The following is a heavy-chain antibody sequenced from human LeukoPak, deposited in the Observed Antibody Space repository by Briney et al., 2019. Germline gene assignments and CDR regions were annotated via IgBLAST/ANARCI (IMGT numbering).Heavy chain of an antibody. J-gene: IGHJ4*02. CDR2: VNQGATQK. V-gene: IGHV3-7*01. D-gene: IGHD6-19*01. CDR1: GFDFSTQW. Sequence: GGSLRLSCAASGFDFSTQWMSWVRQAPGKGLEWVAIVNQGATQKYYVDSVKGRFTISRDNAENSLYLQMNSLRADDTAVYYCASVLYPRGSGWYSYYFDYWGQGTLVTVSS. CDR3: ASVLYPRGSGWYSYYFDY.